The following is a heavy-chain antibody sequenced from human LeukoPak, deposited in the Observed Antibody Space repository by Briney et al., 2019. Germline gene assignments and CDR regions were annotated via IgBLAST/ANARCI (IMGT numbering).Heavy chain of an antibody. Sequence: KASETLSLTCTVSGGSISSSSYYWGWIRQPPGKGLQWIGSIYYSGSTYYNPSLKSRVTISVDTSKNQFSLKLSSVTAADTAVYYCARYYYDSSGYYYDENWYFDLWGRGTLVTVSS. CDR1: GGSISSSSYY. CDR3: ARYYYDSSGYYYDENWYFDL. J-gene: IGHJ2*01. CDR2: IYYSGST. D-gene: IGHD3-22*01. V-gene: IGHV4-39*01.